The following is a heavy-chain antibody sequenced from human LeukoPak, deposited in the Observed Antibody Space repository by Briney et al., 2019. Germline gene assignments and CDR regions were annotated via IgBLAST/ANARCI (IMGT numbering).Heavy chain of an antibody. V-gene: IGHV3-30*03. J-gene: IGHJ5*02. CDR2: ISYDGSKK. CDR1: GFIFSGYG. CDR3: ADTKSDSTASPT. Sequence: PGGSLRLSCAASGFIFSGYGMHWLRQAPGKGLEWVAVISYDGSKKYYADSVRGRFTISRDNSKNTLYLQMDSLRPEDTAVYYCADTKSDSTASPTWGQGTLVTVSS. D-gene: IGHD2/OR15-2a*01.